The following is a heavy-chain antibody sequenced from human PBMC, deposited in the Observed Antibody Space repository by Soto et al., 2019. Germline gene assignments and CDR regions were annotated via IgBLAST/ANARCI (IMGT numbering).Heavy chain of an antibody. CDR3: VKDMTYGATPGAALDI. D-gene: IGHD2-15*01. CDR2: ISSSSDNT. CDR1: AFTITNYA. J-gene: IGHJ6*04. Sequence: GGSLRLSGAASAFTITNYAMSWVRQAPGKGLEWVSGISSSSDNTYYAYFVKGRFTISRDNSKNTLHVQMNSLRAEDTAIYYCVKDMTYGATPGAALDISGEGTTVTVSS. V-gene: IGHV3-23*01.